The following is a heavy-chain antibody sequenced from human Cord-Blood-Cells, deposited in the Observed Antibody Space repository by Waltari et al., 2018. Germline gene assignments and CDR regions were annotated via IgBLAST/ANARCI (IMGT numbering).Heavy chain of an antibody. D-gene: IGHD3-9*01. Sequence: QVQLVQSGAEVKKPGASVKVSCKASGYTFTGYYMHWVRQAPGQGREWMGWINPNSGGTNYAQKFQGRVTMTRDTSISTAYMELSRLRSDDTAVYYCARAVGSYYDILTGYYHFDYWGQGTLVTVSS. CDR1: GYTFTGYY. CDR3: ARAVGSYYDILTGYYHFDY. V-gene: IGHV1-2*02. J-gene: IGHJ4*02. CDR2: INPNSGGT.